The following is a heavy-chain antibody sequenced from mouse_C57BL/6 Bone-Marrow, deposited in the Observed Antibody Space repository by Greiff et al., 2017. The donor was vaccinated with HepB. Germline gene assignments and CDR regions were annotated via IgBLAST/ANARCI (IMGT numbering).Heavy chain of an antibody. Sequence: VQLQQSGPELVKPGASVKLSCKASGYTFTSYDINWVKQRPGQGLEWIGWIYPRDGSTKYNEKFKGKATLTVDTSSSTAYMELHSLTSEDSAVYFCARESNYVDYAMDYWGQGTSVTVSS. V-gene: IGHV1-85*01. CDR3: ARESNYVDYAMDY. CDR2: IYPRDGST. CDR1: GYTFTSYD. D-gene: IGHD2-5*01. J-gene: IGHJ4*01.